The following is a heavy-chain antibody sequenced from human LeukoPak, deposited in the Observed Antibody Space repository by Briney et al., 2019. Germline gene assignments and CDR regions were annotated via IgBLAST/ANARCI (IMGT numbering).Heavy chain of an antibody. CDR3: ARDIHDYGDSQTYYYYYMDV. D-gene: IGHD4-17*01. V-gene: IGHV3-23*01. CDR1: GFTFSSYA. Sequence: TGGSLRLSCAASGFTFSSYAMSWVRQTPVKGLEWVSVISGSGGSTYYADSVKGRFTISRVNSKNTLYLQMNSLRAEDTAVYYCARDIHDYGDSQTYYYYYMDVWGKGTTVTVSS. CDR2: ISGSGGST. J-gene: IGHJ6*03.